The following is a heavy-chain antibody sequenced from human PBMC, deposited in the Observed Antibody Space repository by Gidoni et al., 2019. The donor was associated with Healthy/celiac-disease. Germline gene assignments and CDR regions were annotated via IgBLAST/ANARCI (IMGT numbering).Heavy chain of an antibody. Sequence: EVQLVESGGGLVQPGGSLRLSCSASGFTFRSYAVHWVRQAPGKGLEYVSAISSNGGSTYYADSVKGRFTISRDNSKNTLYLQMSSLRAEDTAVYYCVKGGYDFWSGYYYYMDVWGKGTTVTVSS. V-gene: IGHV3-64D*06. CDR3: VKGGYDFWSGYYYYMDV. CDR2: ISSNGGST. CDR1: GFTFRSYA. J-gene: IGHJ6*03. D-gene: IGHD3-3*01.